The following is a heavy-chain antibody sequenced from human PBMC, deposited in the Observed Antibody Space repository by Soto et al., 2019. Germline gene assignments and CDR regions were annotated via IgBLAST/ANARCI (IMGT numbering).Heavy chain of an antibody. D-gene: IGHD2-21*02. CDR3: ARNKDDIVVVTPFDP. CDR2: ISAYNGNT. J-gene: IGHJ5*02. Sequence: ASVKVSCKASGYTFTTYGISWVRQAPGQGLEWMGWISAYNGNTNYTQNLQGRVTMTTDTSTSTAYMELRSLRSDDTAVYYCARNKDDIVVVTPFDPWGQGTLVTVSS. V-gene: IGHV1-18*01. CDR1: GYTFTTYG.